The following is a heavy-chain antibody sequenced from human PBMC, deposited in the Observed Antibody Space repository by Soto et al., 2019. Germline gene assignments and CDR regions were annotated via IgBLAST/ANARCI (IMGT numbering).Heavy chain of an antibody. CDR1: GYNFRHYY. D-gene: IGHD2-21*02. V-gene: IGHV5-51*01. CDR3: AKQRKVTTAVGLMSFDA. CDR2: IYPGDSDV. Sequence: GESLKISCQASGYNFRHYYIAWVRQKPGRGLEWVGLIYPGDSDVRYSPSVQGQVTISVDRSTDTAFLQWNSLKASDSATYYCAKQRKVTTAVGLMSFDAWGQGTLVTSPQ. J-gene: IGHJ4*02.